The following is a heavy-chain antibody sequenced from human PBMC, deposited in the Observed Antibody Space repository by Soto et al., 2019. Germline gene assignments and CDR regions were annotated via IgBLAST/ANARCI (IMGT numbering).Heavy chain of an antibody. CDR2: FYYSGST. D-gene: IGHD1-1*01. CDR1: GGSISSSSYY. Sequence: QLQLQESGPGLVKPSETLSLTCTVSGGSISSSSYYWGWIRQPPGKGLEWIGSFYYSGSTYYSPSLQSRYSPSLQSRVTISVVTSKNQFFLNLSSVTAADPAVYYCARHAQLERDGYWGQGTLVTVSS. J-gene: IGHJ4*02. V-gene: IGHV4-39*01. CDR3: ARHAQLERDGY.